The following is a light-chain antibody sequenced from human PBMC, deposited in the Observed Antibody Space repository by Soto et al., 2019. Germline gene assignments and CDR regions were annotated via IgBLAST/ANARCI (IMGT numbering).Light chain of an antibody. V-gene: IGLV2-11*01. Sequence: QSALTQPRSVSGAPGQSVTISCTGTSSDVGDYNYVSWYQQHPGKAPKLLMSAVNMRPSGVPDRFSGSKSDNTASLTISGLQAEDEADYSCCSYAGSYTWVFGGGTKLTVL. CDR1: SSDVGDYNY. CDR2: AVN. J-gene: IGLJ3*02. CDR3: CSYAGSYTWV.